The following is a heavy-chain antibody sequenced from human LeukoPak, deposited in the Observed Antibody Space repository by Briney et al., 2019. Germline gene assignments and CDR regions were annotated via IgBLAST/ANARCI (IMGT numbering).Heavy chain of an antibody. CDR1: GGSISSHY. D-gene: IGHD3-16*01. CDR2: VHVTRGP. CDR3: ARDRAVGEVSNRYGVDV. V-gene: IGHV4-4*07. J-gene: IGHJ6*02. Sequence: SETLSLTCSVSGGSISSHYWSWIRQPAGEGLEWIGRVHVTRGPNYHPSLKSRVTMSVDTSKSQFSLRLSSVTAADMAVYYCARDRAVGEVSNRYGVDVWGQGTIVTVSS.